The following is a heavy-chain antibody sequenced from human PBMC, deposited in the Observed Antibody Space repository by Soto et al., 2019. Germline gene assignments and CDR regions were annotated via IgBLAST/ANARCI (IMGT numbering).Heavy chain of an antibody. Sequence: PGGSLRLSCAASGFTFSSYALSWVRQAPGKGLEWVSAISGSGGSTYYADSVKGRFTISRDNSKSTLYLQMNSLRAEDTAVYYCAKDLLGPGRAYGMDVWGQGTTVTVSS. CDR3: AKDLLGPGRAYGMDV. CDR1: GFTFSSYA. D-gene: IGHD7-27*01. V-gene: IGHV3-23*01. CDR2: ISGSGGST. J-gene: IGHJ6*02.